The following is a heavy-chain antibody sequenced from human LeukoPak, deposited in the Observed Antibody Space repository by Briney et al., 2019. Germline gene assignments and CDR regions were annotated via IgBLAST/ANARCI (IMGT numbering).Heavy chain of an antibody. D-gene: IGHD4-17*01. CDR1: GGSISYYY. CDR2: IYYKRST. J-gene: IGHJ5*02. CDR3: GSNESYGDANWFDP. Sequence: AETLSLTCTVSGGSISYYYWSWIRQPPGMGLEWIGHIYYKRSTNYNPSLKSRATISVDTSTNQFSLKLSSVTAADTAVYYCGSNESYGDANWFDPWGQGTLVTVSS. V-gene: IGHV4-59*08.